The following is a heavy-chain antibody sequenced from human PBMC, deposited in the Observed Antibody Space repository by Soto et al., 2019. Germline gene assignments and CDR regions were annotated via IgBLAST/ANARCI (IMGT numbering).Heavy chain of an antibody. CDR3: ARQEVVAATPLYYYYMDV. J-gene: IGHJ6*03. D-gene: IGHD2-15*01. CDR2: IYPGDSDT. Sequence: GESLKISCKGSGYSFTSYWIGWVRQMPGKGLEWMGIIYPGDSDTRYSPSFQGQVTISADKSISNAYLQWSSLKASDTAMYYCARQEVVAATPLYYYYMDVWGKGTTVTVSS. V-gene: IGHV5-51*01. CDR1: GYSFTSYW.